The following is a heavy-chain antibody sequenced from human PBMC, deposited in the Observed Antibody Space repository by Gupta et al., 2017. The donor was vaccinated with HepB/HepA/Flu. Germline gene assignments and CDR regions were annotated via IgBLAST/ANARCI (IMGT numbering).Heavy chain of an antibody. V-gene: IGHV3-23*01. CDR3: AKNQGNYYQYGMDV. CDR1: GFTLSSNA. J-gene: IGHJ6*02. Sequence: QLLESGGGLVQPGGSLRLSCAASGFTLSSNAVSWVRQAPGKGLEWVSSISVGGATTYNADSVKGRFTISRDNSKNTLYLQMSSLRAEDTAVYYCAKNQGNYYQYGMDVWGQGTTVTVSS. CDR2: ISVGGATT.